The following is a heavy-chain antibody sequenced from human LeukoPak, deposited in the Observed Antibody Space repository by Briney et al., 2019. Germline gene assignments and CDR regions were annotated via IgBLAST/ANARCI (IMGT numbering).Heavy chain of an antibody. CDR3: TTDRRLGNTGGVVYYYYGMDV. V-gene: IGHV3-13*01. CDR1: GFTFSSYD. D-gene: IGHD7-27*01. CDR2: IGTAGNT. Sequence: GGSLRLSCAASGFTFSSYDMHWVRQATGKGLEWVSFIGTAGNTYYPVSVKGRFTISRENAKNSLYLQMNSLRAGDTAVYYCTTDRRLGNTGGVVYYYYGMDVWGQGTTVTVSS. J-gene: IGHJ6*02.